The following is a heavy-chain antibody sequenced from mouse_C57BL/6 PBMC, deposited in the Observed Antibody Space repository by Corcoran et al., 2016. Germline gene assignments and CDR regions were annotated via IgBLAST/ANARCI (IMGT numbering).Heavy chain of an antibody. CDR3: ATSSGLFAY. Sequence: QIQLVQSGPELKKPGETVKISCKASGYTFTTYGMSWVKQAPGKGLKWMGWINTYSGVPTYADDFKGRFAFSLETSASTAYLQINNLKNEDTATYFCATSSGLFAYWGQVTLVTVSA. CDR1: GYTFTTYG. V-gene: IGHV9-3*01. J-gene: IGHJ3*01. D-gene: IGHD3-2*02. CDR2: INTYSGVP.